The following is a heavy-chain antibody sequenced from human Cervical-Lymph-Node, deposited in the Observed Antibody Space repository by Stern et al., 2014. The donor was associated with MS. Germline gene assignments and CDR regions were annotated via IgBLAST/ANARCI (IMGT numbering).Heavy chain of an antibody. Sequence: QVQLQQWGAGLLRPSETLSLTCAVHGASFSDNSWSWIRQTPGQGLEWIGEINSSGGTHYNPSLMSRATLSVDPSRNQFSLKLSSLTAADTAMYYCARERKVERSARLLVSFDVWGQGTLVTVSS. CDR1: GASFSDNS. V-gene: IGHV4-34*01. CDR3: ARERKVERSARLLVSFDV. J-gene: IGHJ3*01. CDR2: INSSGGT. D-gene: IGHD1-1*01.